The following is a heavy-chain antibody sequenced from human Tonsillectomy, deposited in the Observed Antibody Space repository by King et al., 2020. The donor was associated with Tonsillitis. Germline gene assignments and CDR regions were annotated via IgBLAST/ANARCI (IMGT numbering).Heavy chain of an antibody. V-gene: IGHV4-61*02. Sequence: QLQESGPGLVKPSQTLSLTCSVSAESIRSGRHYWSWIRQPAGKGLEWIGGMYTNGETNYNPALNSQGTISLDTSKNQFSLYLTSVTATDTAGYYCAAGQQPMGLDCWGQGTLVTVSS. CDR3: AAGQQPMGLDC. J-gene: IGHJ4*02. CDR2: MYTNGET. CDR1: AESIRSGRHY. D-gene: IGHD3-16*01.